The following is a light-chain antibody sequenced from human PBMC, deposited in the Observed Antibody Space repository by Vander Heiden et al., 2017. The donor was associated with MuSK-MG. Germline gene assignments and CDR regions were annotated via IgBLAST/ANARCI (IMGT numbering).Light chain of an antibody. CDR1: SSDVGAYNF. CDR3: NSYTTSGHVI. CDR2: DVS. Sequence: QSALTQPASVSGSPGPSITISCTGTSSDVGAYNFGSGYQQHPGKAPKLRIYDVSNRPSGVSNRFSGSKSGNTASLTISGLQAEDEADYYCNSYTTSGHVIFGGGTKLTVL. V-gene: IGLV2-14*03. J-gene: IGLJ2*01.